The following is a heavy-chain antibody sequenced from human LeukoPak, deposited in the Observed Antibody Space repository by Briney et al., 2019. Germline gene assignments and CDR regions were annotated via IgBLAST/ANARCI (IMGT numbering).Heavy chain of an antibody. V-gene: IGHV3-23*01. J-gene: IGHJ4*02. D-gene: IGHD6-19*01. CDR2: ISGSGGST. CDR3: ANTQIAVAGTGDY. Sequence: GGSLRLSCAASGFTFSSYAMSWVRQAPGKGLEWVSAISGSGGSTYYADSVKGRFTISRDNSKNTLYPQMNSLRAEDTAVYYCANTQIAVAGTGDYWGQGTLVTVSS. CDR1: GFTFSSYA.